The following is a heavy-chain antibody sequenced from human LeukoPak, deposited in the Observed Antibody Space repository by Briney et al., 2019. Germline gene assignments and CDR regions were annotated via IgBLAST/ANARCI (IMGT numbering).Heavy chain of an antibody. Sequence: PSETLSLTCAVFGGSIFSGDYSWNWIRQSTGRGLEWIGYMYHGGTTFYNPSLKGRVTISVDRSKNQFSLKLYSVTAADAAVYFCARASGYYGSGSPYPDSWGQGILVTVSS. D-gene: IGHD3-10*01. V-gene: IGHV4-30-2*06. CDR3: ARASGYYGSGSPYPDS. J-gene: IGHJ4*02. CDR2: MYHGGTT. CDR1: GGSIFSGDYS.